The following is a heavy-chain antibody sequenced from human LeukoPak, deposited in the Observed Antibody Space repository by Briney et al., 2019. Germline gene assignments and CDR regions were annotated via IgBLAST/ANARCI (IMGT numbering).Heavy chain of an antibody. CDR1: GYTFTSYG. CDR2: ISAYNGNT. CDR3: ARDRLKEEVGKYSSSI. V-gene: IGHV1-18*01. D-gene: IGHD6-13*01. J-gene: IGHJ4*02. Sequence: GASVKVSCKASGYTFTSYGISWVRQAPGQGLEWMGWISAYNGNTNYAQKLQGRVTMTTDTSTSTAYMELRSLRSDDTAVYYCARDRLKEEVGKYSSSIWGQGTLVTVSS.